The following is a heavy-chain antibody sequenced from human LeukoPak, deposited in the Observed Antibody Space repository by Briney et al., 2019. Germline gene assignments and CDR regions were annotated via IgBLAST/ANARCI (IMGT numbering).Heavy chain of an antibody. V-gene: IGHV4-34*01. CDR1: GGSFSGYY. Sequence: SETLSLTCAVYGGSFSGYYWSWIRQPPGKGLEWIGEINHSGSTNYNPSLKSRVTISVDTSKNQFSLKLSSVTAADTAVYYCARQGLVRGVIITKGLDYWGQGTLVTVSS. CDR3: ARQGLVRGVIITKGLDY. J-gene: IGHJ4*02. CDR2: INHSGST. D-gene: IGHD3-10*01.